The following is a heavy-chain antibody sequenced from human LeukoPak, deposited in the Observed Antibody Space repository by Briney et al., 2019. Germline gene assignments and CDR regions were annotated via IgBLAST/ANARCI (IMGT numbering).Heavy chain of an antibody. D-gene: IGHD2-21*01. CDR1: GFTLSSYE. Sequence: GGSLRLSCTASGFTLSSYEMNWVRQGPGKGLEWVSYISSSGNTIYYADSVKGRFTVSRDNAKNSLFLQMDSLRAEDTAVYYCARDLGGDGRGSFFGYWGQGTLVTVSS. J-gene: IGHJ4*02. CDR2: ISSSGNTI. CDR3: ARDLGGDGRGSFFGY. V-gene: IGHV3-48*03.